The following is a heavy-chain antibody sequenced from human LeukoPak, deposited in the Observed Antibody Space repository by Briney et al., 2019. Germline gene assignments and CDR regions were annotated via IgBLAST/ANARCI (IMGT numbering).Heavy chain of an antibody. CDR2: ISGSGGST. CDR3: AKDSSSGTYFDY. V-gene: IGHV3-23*01. D-gene: IGHD1-26*01. CDR1: GFSVSGYW. J-gene: IGHJ4*02. Sequence: GGSLRLSCAVSGFSVSGYWMTWVRQAPGKGLEWVSAISGSGGSTYYADSVKGRFTISRDNSKNTLYLQLKSLRAEDTAVYYCAKDSSSGTYFDYWGQGTLVTVSS.